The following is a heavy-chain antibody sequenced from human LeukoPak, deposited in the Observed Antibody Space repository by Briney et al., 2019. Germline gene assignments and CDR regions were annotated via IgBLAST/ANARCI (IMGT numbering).Heavy chain of an antibody. J-gene: IGHJ5*02. V-gene: IGHV1-69*06. CDR3: ARDPTGGGYGYQVGWFDP. D-gene: IGHD3-16*01. CDR1: GYTFTSYG. Sequence: SVKVSCKASGYTFTSYGINWVRQAPGQGLEWMGGTIPMFGTTNYAQKLQGRVTITADKSTNTVYMILTSLRSEDTAMYFCARDPTGGGYGYQVGWFDPWGQGTLVTVSS. CDR2: TIPMFGTT.